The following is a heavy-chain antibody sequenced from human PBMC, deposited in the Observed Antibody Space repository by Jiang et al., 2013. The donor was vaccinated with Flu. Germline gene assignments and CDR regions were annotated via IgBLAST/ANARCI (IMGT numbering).Heavy chain of an antibody. V-gene: IGHV3-30*18. D-gene: IGHD3-22*01. CDR1: GFTFSSYG. J-gene: IGHJ6*02. Sequence: VESGGGVVQPGRSLRLSCAASGFTFSSYGMHWVRQAPGKGLEWVAVLSYDGSNKYYVDSVKGRFTISRDNSKNTLYLQMNSLRAEDTAVYHCAKFASSGYYPYNHYGMDVWGQGTTVTVSS. CDR2: LSYDGSNK. CDR3: AKFASSGYYPYNHYGMDV.